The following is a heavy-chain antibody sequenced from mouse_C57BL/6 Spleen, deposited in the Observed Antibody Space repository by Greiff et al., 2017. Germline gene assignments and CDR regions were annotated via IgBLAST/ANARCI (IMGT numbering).Heavy chain of an antibody. CDR3: ARGTTVVEAYAMDY. J-gene: IGHJ4*01. D-gene: IGHD1-1*01. CDR2: IDPSDSYT. Sequence: QVQLQQPGAELVRPGTSVTLSCKASGYTFTSYWMHWVKQRPGQGLEWIGVIDPSDSYTNYNQKFKGKATLTVDTSSSTAYMQLSSLTSEDSAVYYCARGTTVVEAYAMDYWGQGTSVTVSS. V-gene: IGHV1-59*01. CDR1: GYTFTSYW.